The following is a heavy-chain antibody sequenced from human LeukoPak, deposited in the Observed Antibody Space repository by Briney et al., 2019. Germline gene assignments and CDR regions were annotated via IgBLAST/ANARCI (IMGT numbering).Heavy chain of an antibody. CDR1: GYTFTSYG. CDR2: INPNSGGT. J-gene: IGHJ3*02. V-gene: IGHV1-2*02. CDR3: ARREKIKDAFDI. Sequence: GASVKVSCKASGYTFTSYGISWVRQAPGQGLEWMGWINPNSGGTNYAQKFQGRVTMTRDTSISTAYMELSRLRSDDTAVYYCARREKIKDAFDIWGQGTMVTVSS.